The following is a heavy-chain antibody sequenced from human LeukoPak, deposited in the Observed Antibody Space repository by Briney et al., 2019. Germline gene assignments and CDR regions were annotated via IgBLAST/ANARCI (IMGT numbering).Heavy chain of an antibody. CDR2: INHSGST. D-gene: IGHD3-9*01. V-gene: IGHV4-34*01. CDR3: ARLRVDFPYYDILTGYYGGKFLYFDY. J-gene: IGHJ4*02. CDR1: GGSFSGYY. Sequence: SETLSLTCAVYGGSFSGYYWSWIRQPPGKGLEWIGEINHSGSTNYNPSLKSRVTISVDTSKNQFSLKLSSVTAADTAVYYCARLRVDFPYYDILTGYYGGKFLYFDYWGQGTLVTVSS.